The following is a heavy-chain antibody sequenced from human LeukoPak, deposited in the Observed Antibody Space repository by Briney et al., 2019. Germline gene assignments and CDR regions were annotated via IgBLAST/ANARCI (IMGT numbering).Heavy chain of an antibody. J-gene: IGHJ5*02. Sequence: SLSLSSAAPAFTFCSFARQRDRPGQGQGWEGGAIISYDGGKNYYADSVKGRFTISRDNAKNTLYLQMNSLRAEDTAVYYCARDSSFTIFGVVTDNWFDPWGQGTLVTVSS. CDR2: ISYDGGKN. CDR1: AFTFCSFA. V-gene: IGHV3-30*04. D-gene: IGHD3-3*01. CDR3: ARDSSFTIFGVVTDNWFDP.